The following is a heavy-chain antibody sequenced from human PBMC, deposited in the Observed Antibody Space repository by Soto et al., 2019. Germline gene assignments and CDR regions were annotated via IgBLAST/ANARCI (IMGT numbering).Heavy chain of an antibody. CDR2: IYYSGST. CDR3: ARAVVVAANYYYGMDV. Sequence: QVQLQESGPGLVKPSQTLSLTCTVSGGSISSGDYYWSWIRQPPGKGLEWIGYIYYSGSTYYNPSLKSRVTISVDTSKNQFSLKLSSVTAADTAVYYCARAVVVAANYYYGMDVWAKGPRSPSP. D-gene: IGHD2-15*01. V-gene: IGHV4-30-4*01. J-gene: IGHJ6*02. CDR1: GGSISSGDYY.